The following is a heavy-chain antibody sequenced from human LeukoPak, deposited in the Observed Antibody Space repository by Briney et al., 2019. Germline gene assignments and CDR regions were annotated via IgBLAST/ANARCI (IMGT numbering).Heavy chain of an antibody. CDR2: IYYSGST. CDR1: GGSISRFY. J-gene: IGHJ4*02. V-gene: IGHV4-59*12. D-gene: IGHD3-22*01. CDR3: ARDIDYDSSGEDY. Sequence: SETLSLTCTVSGGSISRFYWSWIRQPPGKGLEWIGYIYYSGSTNYNPSLKSRVTISVDTSKNQFSLKLSSVTAADTAVYYCARDIDYDSSGEDYWGQGTLVTVSS.